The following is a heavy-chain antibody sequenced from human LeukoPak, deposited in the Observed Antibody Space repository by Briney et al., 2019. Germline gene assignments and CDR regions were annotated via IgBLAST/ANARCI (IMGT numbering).Heavy chain of an antibody. CDR1: GGSISSYY. Sequence: PSETLSLTCTVSGGSISSYYWSWIRQPAGKGLEWIGRIYTSGSTNYNPSLKSRVTMSVDTSKNQFSLKLSSVTAADTAVHYCARTYSTLGATNWFDPWGQGTLVTVSS. J-gene: IGHJ5*02. D-gene: IGHD1-26*01. V-gene: IGHV4-4*07. CDR3: ARTYSTLGATNWFDP. CDR2: IYTSGST.